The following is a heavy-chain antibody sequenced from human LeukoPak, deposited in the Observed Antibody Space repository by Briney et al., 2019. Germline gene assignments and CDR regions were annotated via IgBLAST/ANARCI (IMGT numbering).Heavy chain of an antibody. V-gene: IGHV4-4*02. CDR1: GGSISSSNW. J-gene: IGHJ6*03. CDR3: ARSVHSLPYYDFWSGYYYYYYMDV. Sequence: LETLSLTCAVSGGSISSSNWWSWVRQPPGKGLEWIGEIYHSGSTNYNPSLKSRVTISVDTSKNQFSLKLSSVTAADTAVYYCARSVHSLPYYDFWSGYYYYYYMDVWGKGTTVTVSS. D-gene: IGHD3-3*01. CDR2: IYHSGST.